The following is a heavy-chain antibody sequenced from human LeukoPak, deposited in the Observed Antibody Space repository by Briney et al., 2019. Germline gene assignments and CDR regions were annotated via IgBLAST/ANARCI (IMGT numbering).Heavy chain of an antibody. CDR3: ARDTDYGDYDY. D-gene: IGHD4-17*01. CDR2: INHSGST. CDR1: GGSFSGYY. J-gene: IGHJ4*02. V-gene: IGHV4-34*01. Sequence: SETLSLTCAVYGGSFSGYYWSWIRQPPGKGLEWIGEINHSGSTNYNPSLKSRVTISVDKSKNQFSLKLSSVTAADTAVYYCARDTDYGDYDYWGQGTLVTVSS.